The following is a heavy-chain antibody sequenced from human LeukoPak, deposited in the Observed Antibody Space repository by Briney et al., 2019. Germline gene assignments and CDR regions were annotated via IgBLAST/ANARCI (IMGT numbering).Heavy chain of an antibody. CDR1: GFTVTSSA. CDR3: ARDRRSSGDSDAFDI. J-gene: IGHJ3*02. Sequence: SVKVSRKPSGFTVTSSAVQWVRPARGQRLEWIGWMVVGSGNTNYAQTFQERVTITRDMSTSTAYMELSSLRSEDTAVDYCARDRRSSGDSDAFDIWGQGTMVTVSS. V-gene: IGHV1-58*01. D-gene: IGHD6-19*01. CDR2: MVVGSGNT.